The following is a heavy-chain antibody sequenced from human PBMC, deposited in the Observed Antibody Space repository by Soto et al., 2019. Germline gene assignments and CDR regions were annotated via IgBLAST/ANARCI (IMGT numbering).Heavy chain of an antibody. CDR2: ISVNGRT. CDR1: GFTFNFYA. J-gene: IGHJ3*01. Sequence: VGSLRLSCAASGFTFNFYAMAWVRQAPGKGLEWVSGISVNGRTNYADSVKGRFTISRDNSKNMVFLQMGTLRAEDTALYYCTKAGGWYYYDSSGPPDASHVWGQGTMVTVSS. V-gene: IGHV3-23*01. D-gene: IGHD3-22*01. CDR3: TKAGGWYYYDSSGPPDASHV.